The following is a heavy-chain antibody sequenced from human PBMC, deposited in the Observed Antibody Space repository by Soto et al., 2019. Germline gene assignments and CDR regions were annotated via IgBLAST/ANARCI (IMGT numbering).Heavy chain of an antibody. Sequence: EVQLVESGGGSVQRGGSLRLSCAASGFVFSMYWMHWVRQAPGKGLEWVSRISDDGSTIHYADSVKGRFSISRDNAQNILFLEMTALRDDDTAVYYCVRGPRPSSVGTGAFWGQGSPVTVSS. J-gene: IGHJ4*02. D-gene: IGHD3-10*01. CDR2: ISDDGSTI. CDR3: VRGPRPSSVGTGAF. V-gene: IGHV3-74*01. CDR1: GFVFSMYW.